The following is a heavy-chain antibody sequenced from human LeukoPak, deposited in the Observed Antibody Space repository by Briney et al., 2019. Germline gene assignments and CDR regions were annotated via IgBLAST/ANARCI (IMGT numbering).Heavy chain of an antibody. CDR1: GGTFSSYA. CDR3: ARGLQRMYYDFWSGYYDYYYYMDV. D-gene: IGHD3-3*01. Sequence: GASVKVSCKASGGTFSSYAISWVRQAPGQGLEWMGGIIPIFGTASYAQKFQGRVTITTDESTSTAYMELSSLRSEDTAVYYCARGLQRMYYDFWSGYYDYYYYMDVWGKGTTVTVSS. CDR2: IIPIFGTA. J-gene: IGHJ6*03. V-gene: IGHV1-69*05.